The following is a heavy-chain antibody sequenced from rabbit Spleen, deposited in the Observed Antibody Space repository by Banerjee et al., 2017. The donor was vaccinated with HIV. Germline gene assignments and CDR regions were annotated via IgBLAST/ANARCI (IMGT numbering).Heavy chain of an antibody. CDR2: INTATGKD. J-gene: IGHJ4*01. CDR3: ATYVDYDGDFNL. V-gene: IGHV1S45*01. CDR1: GFSFSDRVV. D-gene: IGHD2-1*01. Sequence: EQLEESGGCLVQPEGSLALTCTAYGFSFSDRVVMCWVRQAPGKGLEWIGCINTATGKDVYASWAKGRFTISTTSSTTVTLQMTSLTAADTATYFCATYVDYDGDFNLWGPGTLVTVS.